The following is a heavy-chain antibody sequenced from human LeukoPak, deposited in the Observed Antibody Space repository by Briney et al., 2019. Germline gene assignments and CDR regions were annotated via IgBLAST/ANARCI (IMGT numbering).Heavy chain of an antibody. CDR1: RFTLSNSW. CDR2: IKQDGSEK. D-gene: IGHD3-22*01. V-gene: IGHV3-7*03. J-gene: IGHJ3*02. Sequence: GGSLRLSCVVSRFTLSNSWMIWVRQAPGKGLEWVANIKQDGSEKYYVDSVKGRFTISRDNAKNSLYLQMSSLRAEDTAVYYCARATSAYYYPDAFDIWGQGTMVTVSS. CDR3: ARATSAYYYPDAFDI.